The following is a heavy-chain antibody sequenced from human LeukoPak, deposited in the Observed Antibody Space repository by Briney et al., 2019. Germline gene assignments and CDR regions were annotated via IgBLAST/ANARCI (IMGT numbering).Heavy chain of an antibody. D-gene: IGHD3-22*01. V-gene: IGHV1-46*01. CDR1: GYTFTSYY. CDR2: INPSGGST. CDR3: ARAPEYYYDSSGPDDAFDM. J-gene: IGHJ3*02. Sequence: ASVKVSCKASGYTFTSYYMHWVRQAPGQGLEWMGIINPSGGSTSYAQKFQGRVTMTRDTSTSTVYMELSSLISEDTAVYYCARAPEYYYDSSGPDDAFDMWGQGTMVTVSS.